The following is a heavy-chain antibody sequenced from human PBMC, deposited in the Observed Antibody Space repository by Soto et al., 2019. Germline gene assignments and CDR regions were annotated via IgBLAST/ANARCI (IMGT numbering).Heavy chain of an antibody. CDR2: LANDGSYQ. CDR3: ARSSGGSSWYAPDY. Sequence: QVQLVESGGGVVQPGRSLRLSCAASGFTFSGYGMHWVRQAPGEGLQWVAVLANDGSYQYYADSLKGRFTISRDNSKNMLYLLMDSLRPEDTAVYYCARSSGGSSWYAPDYWGQGTLVTVSP. CDR1: GFTFSGYG. D-gene: IGHD6-13*01. J-gene: IGHJ4*02. V-gene: IGHV3-30*03.